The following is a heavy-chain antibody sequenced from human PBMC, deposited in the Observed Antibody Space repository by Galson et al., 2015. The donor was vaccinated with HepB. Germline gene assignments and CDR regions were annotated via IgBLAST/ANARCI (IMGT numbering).Heavy chain of an antibody. CDR3: ARDLGLTVGASDWYFDL. CDR2: INPSGGST. Sequence: SVKVSCKASGYTFTSYYMHWVRQAPGQGLEWMGIINPSGGSTSYAQKFQGRVTMTRDTSTSTVYMELSSLRSEDTAVYYCARDLGLTVGASDWYFDLWGRGTLVTVSS. D-gene: IGHD1-26*01. J-gene: IGHJ2*01. CDR1: GYTFTSYY. V-gene: IGHV1-46*01.